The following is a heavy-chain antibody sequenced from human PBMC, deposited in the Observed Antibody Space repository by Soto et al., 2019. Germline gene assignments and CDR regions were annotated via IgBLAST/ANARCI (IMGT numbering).Heavy chain of an antibody. Sequence: QVQLVQSGAEVKKPGASVKVSCKASGYTFTRYAMHWVRQAPGQRLEWMGWINAGNGNTKYSQKFQGRVTITRDTSASTAYMELSSQRSEDTAVYYCARVPPREGKQYYYGMDVWGQGTTVTVSS. CDR3: ARVPPREGKQYYYGMDV. V-gene: IGHV1-3*01. D-gene: IGHD1-26*01. J-gene: IGHJ6*02. CDR1: GYTFTRYA. CDR2: INAGNGNT.